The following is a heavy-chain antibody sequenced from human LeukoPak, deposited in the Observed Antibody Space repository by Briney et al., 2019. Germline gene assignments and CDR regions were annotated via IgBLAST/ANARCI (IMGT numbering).Heavy chain of an antibody. J-gene: IGHJ4*02. CDR3: AKGGPLRGGDYDY. CDR1: GYTFTSYD. CDR2: MNPNSGNT. V-gene: IGHV1-8*01. D-gene: IGHD4-17*01. Sequence: VASVKVSCKASGYTFTSYDINWVRQATGQGLEWMGWMNPNSGNTGYAQKFQGRVTMTRNTSISTAYMELSSLRAEDTAVYYCAKGGPLRGGDYDYWGQGTLVTVSS.